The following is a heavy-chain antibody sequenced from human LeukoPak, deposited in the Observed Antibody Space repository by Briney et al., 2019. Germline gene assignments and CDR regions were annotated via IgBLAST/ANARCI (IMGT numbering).Heavy chain of an antibody. J-gene: IGHJ4*02. Sequence: ASVKVSCKVSGYTLTELSMHWVRQAPGKGLEWMGGFDPEDGETIYAQKFQGRVTMTEDTSTDTAYMELSSLRSEDTAMYYCATVDWLSPRLFGRGGDYWGQGTLVTVSS. CDR1: GYTLTELS. CDR2: FDPEDGET. D-gene: IGHD2-21*01. CDR3: ATVDWLSPRLFGRGGDY. V-gene: IGHV1-24*01.